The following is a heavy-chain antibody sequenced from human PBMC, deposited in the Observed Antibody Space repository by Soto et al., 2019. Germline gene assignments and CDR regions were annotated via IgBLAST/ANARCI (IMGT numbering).Heavy chain of an antibody. Sequence: GGSLRLSCAASGFTFSSYAMSWVRQAPGKGLEWVSAISGSGGSTYYADSVKGWFTISRDNSKNTRYLQMNSLRAEDTAVYYCSKGFRANLYAFDIWGQGTMVTVSS. J-gene: IGHJ3*02. V-gene: IGHV3-23*01. CDR3: SKGFRANLYAFDI. D-gene: IGHD1-26*01. CDR2: ISGSGGST. CDR1: GFTFSSYA.